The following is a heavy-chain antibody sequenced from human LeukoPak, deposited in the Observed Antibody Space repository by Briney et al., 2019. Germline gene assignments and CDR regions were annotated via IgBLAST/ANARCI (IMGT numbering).Heavy chain of an antibody. CDR3: ARGLAYYDSSGYSDY. D-gene: IGHD3-22*01. V-gene: IGHV3-48*04. Sequence: GGSLRLSCAASGFTFTSYSMNWVRQAPGKGLEWVSYISSSGSTIYYADSVMGRFTISRDNAKNSLYLQMNSLRAEDTAVYYCARGLAYYDSSGYSDYWGQGTLVTVSS. J-gene: IGHJ4*02. CDR2: ISSSGSTI. CDR1: GFTFTSYS.